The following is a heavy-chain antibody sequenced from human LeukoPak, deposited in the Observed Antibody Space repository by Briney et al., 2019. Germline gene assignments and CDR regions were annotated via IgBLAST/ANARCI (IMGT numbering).Heavy chain of an antibody. Sequence: GGSLRLSCTASGFTFSSYAMHWVRQAPGKGLEWVAVVSDDGPNKYYADSVKGRFTISRDNSKNTLYLQMNSLRAEDTAVYYCAKPGDYGDYFDYWGQGTLVTVSS. J-gene: IGHJ4*02. CDR2: VSDDGPNK. D-gene: IGHD4-17*01. CDR1: GFTFSSYA. CDR3: AKPGDYGDYFDY. V-gene: IGHV3-30*04.